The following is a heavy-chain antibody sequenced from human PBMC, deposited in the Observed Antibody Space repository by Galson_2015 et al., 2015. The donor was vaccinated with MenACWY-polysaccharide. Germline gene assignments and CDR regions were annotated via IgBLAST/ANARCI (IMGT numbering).Heavy chain of an antibody. CDR3: ARRVYLYGYFWYLDF. Sequence: LTCTVSGGSISSYYWNWIRQPPGEGLEWIGSVYSSGNTDYNPSLRSRVTISIDTPKREFSLNLRSVTAADTAVYYCARRVYLYGYFWYLDFWGRGTLVAVSS. D-gene: IGHD5-18*01. V-gene: IGHV4-59*01. J-gene: IGHJ2*01. CDR1: GGSISSYY. CDR2: VYSSGNT.